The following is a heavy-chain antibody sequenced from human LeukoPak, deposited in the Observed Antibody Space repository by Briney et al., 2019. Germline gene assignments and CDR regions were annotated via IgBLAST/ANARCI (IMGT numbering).Heavy chain of an antibody. V-gene: IGHV4-4*07. CDR1: GGSISSYY. CDR3: ARVRGVTEYFDY. CDR2: IYTSGST. Sequence: SETLSLTCTVPGGSISSYYWSCIRQPAGKGLEWIGRIYTSGSTNYNPSLKSRVTMSVDTSKNQFSLKLSSVTAADTAVYYCARVRGVTEYFDYWGQGTLVSVSS. J-gene: IGHJ4*02. D-gene: IGHD3-10*01.